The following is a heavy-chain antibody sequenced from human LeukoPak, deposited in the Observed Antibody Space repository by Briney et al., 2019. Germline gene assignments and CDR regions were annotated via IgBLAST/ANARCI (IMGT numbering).Heavy chain of an antibody. V-gene: IGHV3-23*01. CDR2: ISGSGVST. CDR3: ARWGLLSAFDI. CDR1: GFTFSSYA. J-gene: IGHJ3*02. Sequence: GGSLRLSCAASGFTFSSYAMTWVRQAPGKGLEWVSTISGSGVSTYYADSVKGRFTISRDNSKNTLYLQMNSLRAEDTAVYYCARWGLLSAFDIWGQGTMVTVSS. D-gene: IGHD2-21*01.